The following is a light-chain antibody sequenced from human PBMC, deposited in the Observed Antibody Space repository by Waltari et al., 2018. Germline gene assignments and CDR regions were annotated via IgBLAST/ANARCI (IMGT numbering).Light chain of an antibody. CDR1: RSNIGNNY. CDR3: ATWDDNLSGGV. J-gene: IGLJ6*01. Sequence: QSVLPQPPSVSAAPGQRVTISCSGTRSNIGNNYVSWFQHVPGTAPKLLISDNNERPSGTSDRFSGSKSGTSATLVITGLQTGDEAMYYCATWDDNLSGGVFGSGTEVTVL. CDR2: DNN. V-gene: IGLV1-51*01.